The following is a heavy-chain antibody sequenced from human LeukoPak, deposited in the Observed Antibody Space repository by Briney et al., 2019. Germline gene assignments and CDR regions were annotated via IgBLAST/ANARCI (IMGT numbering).Heavy chain of an antibody. V-gene: IGHV4-39*01. Sequence: SETLSLTCTVSGGSISSSSYYWGWIRQPPGKGLEWIGSIYYSGSTYYNPSLKSRVTISVDTSENQFSLKLSSVTAADTAVYYCARLLYYDSSDGAFDIWGQGTMVTVSS. CDR1: GGSISSSSYY. CDR3: ARLLYYDSSDGAFDI. J-gene: IGHJ3*02. D-gene: IGHD3-22*01. CDR2: IYYSGST.